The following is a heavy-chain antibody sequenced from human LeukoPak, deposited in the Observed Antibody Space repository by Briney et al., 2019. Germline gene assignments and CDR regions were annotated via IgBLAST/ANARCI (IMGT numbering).Heavy chain of an antibody. CDR2: ISGGGDNT. CDR3: AKRGGYETMAAFDY. D-gene: IGHD3-10*01. CDR1: GFTFSNYA. Sequence: PGGSLRLSCAASGFTFSNYAMSWVRQAPGKGLEWVSGISGGGDNTYYADSVKGRFTISRDNSKNTLYLQMSSLRAEDSAVYYCAKRGGYETMAAFDYWGQGTLVTVSS. V-gene: IGHV3-23*01. J-gene: IGHJ4*02.